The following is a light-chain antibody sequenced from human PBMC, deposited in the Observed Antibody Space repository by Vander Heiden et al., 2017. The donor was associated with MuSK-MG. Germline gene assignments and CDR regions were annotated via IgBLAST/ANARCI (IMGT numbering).Light chain of an antibody. J-gene: IGKJ5*01. CDR2: AAS. CDR1: QSITRN. CDR3: QQSDITPIT. Sequence: DIQMTQSPSSLSASVGDRVIITCRASQSITRNLNWYQQKPGKAPKLLIYAASGLQSGVPSRFSGSGSGTDFTLTISRLQPEDFATYYCQQSDITPITFGQGTLMEIK. V-gene: IGKV1-39*01.